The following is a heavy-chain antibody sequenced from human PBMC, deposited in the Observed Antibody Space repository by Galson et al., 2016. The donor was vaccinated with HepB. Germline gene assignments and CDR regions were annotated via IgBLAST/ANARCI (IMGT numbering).Heavy chain of an antibody. CDR3: VRGRRGVVVGATGSFYYYMDV. CDR1: GGSFTTYY. CDR2: INHRGNT. J-gene: IGHJ6*03. Sequence: SETLSLTCAVYGGSFTTYYWSWIRQPPGKGLEWIGEINHRGNTNYKSSLKSRVTISLDMSKNQFSLKLSSVAAADTALYYCVRGRRGVVVGATGSFYYYMDVWGNGTTVTVSS. V-gene: IGHV4-34*01. D-gene: IGHD2-15*01.